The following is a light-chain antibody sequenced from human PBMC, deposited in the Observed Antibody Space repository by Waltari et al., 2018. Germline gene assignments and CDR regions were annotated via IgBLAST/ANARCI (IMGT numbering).Light chain of an antibody. J-gene: IGLJ3*02. CDR1: SSHVGGYNY. CDR2: EVS. Sequence: QSALTQPPSASGSPGQSVTISCPGTSSHVGGYNYVSWYQQHPGKAPKFLIYEVSKRPAGVPDRFSGSKSGNAASLTVSGLQAEDEADYYCSSYAGSNNWVFGGGTKLTVL. CDR3: SSYAGSNNWV. V-gene: IGLV2-8*01.